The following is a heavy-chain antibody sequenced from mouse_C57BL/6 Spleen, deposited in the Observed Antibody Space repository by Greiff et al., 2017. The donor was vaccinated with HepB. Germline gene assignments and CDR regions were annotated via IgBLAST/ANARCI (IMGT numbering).Heavy chain of an antibody. J-gene: IGHJ1*03. CDR3: ARRRVFITTGYFDV. V-gene: IGHV1-50*01. D-gene: IGHD1-1*01. CDR2: IDPSDSYT. Sequence: VQLQQPGAELVKPGASVKLSCKASGYTFTSYWMQWVKQRPGQGLEWIGEIDPSDSYTNYNQKFKGKATLTVDTSSSTAYMQLSSLTSEDSAVYYCARRRVFITTGYFDVWGTGTTVTVSS. CDR1: GYTFTSYW.